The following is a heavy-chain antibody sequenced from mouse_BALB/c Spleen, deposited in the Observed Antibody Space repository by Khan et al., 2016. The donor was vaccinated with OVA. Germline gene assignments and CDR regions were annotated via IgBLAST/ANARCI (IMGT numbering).Heavy chain of an antibody. CDR1: GFTFSTYG. J-gene: IGHJ3*01. CDR2: VSTGGSYT. Sequence: EVELVESGGDLVKPGGSLKLSCAASGFTFSTYGMSWVRQAPDKRLEWVATVSTGGSYTYYPASVKGRFTISRDNAKNTLYLQMSGLRSEDTAMFYCTRLADYYDSEGFAYWGQGTLVTVSA. V-gene: IGHV5-6*01. CDR3: TRLADYYDSEGFAY. D-gene: IGHD1-1*01.